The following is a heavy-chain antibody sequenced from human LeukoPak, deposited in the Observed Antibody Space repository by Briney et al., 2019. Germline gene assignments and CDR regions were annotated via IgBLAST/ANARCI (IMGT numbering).Heavy chain of an antibody. V-gene: IGHV4-39*07. J-gene: IGHJ4*02. CDR2: IYYSGNT. CDR1: GGSISSSNYY. D-gene: IGHD3-22*01. Sequence: SETQSLTCTVSGGSISSSNYYWGWIRQPPGKGLEWIGSIYYSGNTYYNPSLKSRVTISVDTSKKQFSLKLSSVTAADTAVYYCTRELSGSQDYWGQGTLVTVSS. CDR3: TRELSGSQDY.